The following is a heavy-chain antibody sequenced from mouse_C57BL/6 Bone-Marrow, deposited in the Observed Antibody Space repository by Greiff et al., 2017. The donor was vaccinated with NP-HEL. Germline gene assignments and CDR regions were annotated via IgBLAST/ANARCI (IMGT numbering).Heavy chain of an antibody. V-gene: IGHV1-74*01. CDR1: GYTFTSYW. Sequence: QVQLKQPGAELVKPGASVKVSCKASGYTFTSYWMHWVKQRPGQGLEWIGRIHPSDSDTNYNQKFKGKATLTVDKSSSTAYMQLSSLTSEDSAVYYCARAYYSNYGFAYWGQGTLVTVSA. CDR2: IHPSDSDT. J-gene: IGHJ3*01. D-gene: IGHD2-5*01. CDR3: ARAYYSNYGFAY.